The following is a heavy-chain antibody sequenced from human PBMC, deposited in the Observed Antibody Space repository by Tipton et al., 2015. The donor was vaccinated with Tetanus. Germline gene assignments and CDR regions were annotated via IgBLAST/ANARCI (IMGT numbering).Heavy chain of an antibody. CDR3: ARHSSRFDP. CDR1: GGSITSSTYY. CDR2: FHSGGSI. D-gene: IGHD2/OR15-2a*01. J-gene: IGHJ5*02. Sequence: TLSLTCTVSGGSITSSTYYWGWIRQPPGKGLEWIGTFHSGGSIFYNPSFKSRATISVDTPKNQISLRLTSVASADTAVYYCARHSSRFDPWGQGTLVTVSS. V-gene: IGHV4-39*01.